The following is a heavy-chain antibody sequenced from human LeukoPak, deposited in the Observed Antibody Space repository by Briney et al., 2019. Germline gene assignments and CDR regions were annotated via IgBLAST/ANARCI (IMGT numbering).Heavy chain of an antibody. J-gene: IGHJ3*02. CDR2: ISSSGSTI. Sequence: PGGSLRLSCAASGFTFSDYYMSWIRQAPGKGLEWVSYISSSGSTIYYADPVKGRFTISRDNAKNSLYLQMNSLRAEDTAVYYCARGESSEYDFWSGQADAFDIWGQGTMVTVSS. D-gene: IGHD3-3*01. CDR1: GFTFSDYY. CDR3: ARGESSEYDFWSGQADAFDI. V-gene: IGHV3-11*04.